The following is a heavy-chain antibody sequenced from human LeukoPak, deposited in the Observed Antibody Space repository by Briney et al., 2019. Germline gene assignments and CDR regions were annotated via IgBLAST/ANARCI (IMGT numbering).Heavy chain of an antibody. V-gene: IGHV3-20*04. Sequence: GGSLRLSCAASGFTFDDYGMTWVRQAPGKGLEWVSGLNWNGGSTGYADSVKGRFTISRDNAKNSLYLQMNSLRAEDTALYYCARDTYYYDSSGYFDYWGQGTPVTVSS. CDR1: GFTFDDYG. J-gene: IGHJ4*02. CDR2: LNWNGGST. D-gene: IGHD3-22*01. CDR3: ARDTYYYDSSGYFDY.